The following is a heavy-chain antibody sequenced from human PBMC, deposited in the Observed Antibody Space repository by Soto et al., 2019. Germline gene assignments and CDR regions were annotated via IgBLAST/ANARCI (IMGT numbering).Heavy chain of an antibody. D-gene: IGHD4-17*01. CDR2: IYYTGRT. CDR3: ARDDSFYGEPGYGMKD. CDR1: GATISSGGFY. J-gene: IGHJ6*02. Sequence: QVQLQESGPGLVEASQTLSLTCTVAGATISSGGFYWSWIRQRPGKCLQWIGHIYYTGRTSDNPSLNSRVTISLYMSSNQFSLKLRSVTVADTAKYFCARDDSFYGEPGYGMKDWGQGTTVTVAS. V-gene: IGHV4-31*03.